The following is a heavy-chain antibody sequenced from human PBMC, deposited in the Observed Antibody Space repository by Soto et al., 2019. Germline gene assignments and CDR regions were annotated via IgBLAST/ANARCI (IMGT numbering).Heavy chain of an antibody. CDR3: ARVLTGTSIHYGMDV. Sequence: ASVKVSCKASGYTFTSYYMHWVRQAPGQGLEWMGIINPSGGSTSYAQKFQGRVTMTRDTSTSTVYMELSSLRSEDTAVYYCARVLTGTSIHYGMDVWGQGTTVTAP. V-gene: IGHV1-46*01. J-gene: IGHJ6*02. D-gene: IGHD1-7*01. CDR2: INPSGGST. CDR1: GYTFTSYY.